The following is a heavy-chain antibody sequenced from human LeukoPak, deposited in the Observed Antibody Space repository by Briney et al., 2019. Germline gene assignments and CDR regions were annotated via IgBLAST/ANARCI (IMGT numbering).Heavy chain of an antibody. CDR1: GDSVSRNNGA. CDR3: ARDHAYENYGTYEEY. J-gene: IGHJ4*02. CDR2: TYYRSRWYK. V-gene: IGHV6-1*01. D-gene: IGHD3-16*01. Sequence: SQTLSLTCAISGDSVSRNNGAWNWVXQSPSXXLEWLGRTYYRSRWYKDYAISVQSRITLNTDTSKNQFSLQLTSVTPADPAVYYCARDHAYENYGTYEEYWGRGTLVTVSS.